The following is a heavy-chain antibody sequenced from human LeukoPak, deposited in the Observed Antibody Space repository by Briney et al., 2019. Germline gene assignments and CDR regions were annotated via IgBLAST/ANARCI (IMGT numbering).Heavy chain of an antibody. CDR1: GGSISNDKW. CDR3: ATGTSWYYYY. CDR2: MYHSGST. D-gene: IGHD6-13*01. Sequence: SETLSLTCAVSGGSISNDKWWSWVRQSPVKGLEWIGEMYHSGSTNYNPSLKSRVTISVDKSNNQFSLKLISVTAADTAMYYCATGTSWYYYYWGQGTLGTVSS. V-gene: IGHV4-4*02. J-gene: IGHJ4*02.